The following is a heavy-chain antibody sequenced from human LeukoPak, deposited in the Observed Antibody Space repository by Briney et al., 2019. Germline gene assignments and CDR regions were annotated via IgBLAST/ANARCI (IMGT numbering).Heavy chain of an antibody. D-gene: IGHD3-16*01. CDR3: ARYRVITNDYFDS. CDR1: GFTFGDYY. CDR2: ISNSGNTI. J-gene: IGHJ4*02. V-gene: IGHV3-11*01. Sequence: PGGSLRLSCAASGFTFGDYYMTWIRQAPGKGLEWVSYISNSGNTIKEADSVKGRFTISRDNAQNSLFRKMKSLRAEDTAVYYCARYRVITNDYFDSWGEGTLVTVSS.